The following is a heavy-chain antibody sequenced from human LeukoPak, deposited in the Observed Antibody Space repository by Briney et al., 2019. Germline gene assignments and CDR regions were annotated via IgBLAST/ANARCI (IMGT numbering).Heavy chain of an antibody. J-gene: IGHJ5*02. V-gene: IGHV3-20*04. CDR1: GFKFDDYG. CDR2: INWNGAWT. CDR3: AGYYYDSSRGFDL. D-gene: IGHD3-22*01. Sequence: GGSLRLSCAASGFKFDDYGMSWVRQAPGKGLEWVCDINWNGAWTGYADSVKGRFTISRDNAKNSLYLQMNSLRAEDTALYYCAGYYYDSSRGFDLWGQGALVTVSA.